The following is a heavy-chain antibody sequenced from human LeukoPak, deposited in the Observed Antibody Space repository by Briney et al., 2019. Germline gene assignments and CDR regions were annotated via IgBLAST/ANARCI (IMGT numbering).Heavy chain of an antibody. CDR3: ARHGFTVAGKFDY. V-gene: IGHV4-59*08. CDR2: IYYSGST. J-gene: IGHJ4*02. CDR1: GGSISSYY. D-gene: IGHD6-19*01. Sequence: SETLSLTCTVSGGSISSYYWSWIRQPPGKGLEWIGYIYYSGSTNYNPSLKSRVTISVDTSKDQFSLKLSSVTAADTAVYYCARHGFTVAGKFDYWGQETLVTISS.